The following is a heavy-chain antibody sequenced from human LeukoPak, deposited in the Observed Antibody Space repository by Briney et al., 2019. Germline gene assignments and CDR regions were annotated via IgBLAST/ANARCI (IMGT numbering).Heavy chain of an antibody. V-gene: IGHV4-34*01. D-gene: IGHD3-3*01. CDR2: INHSGST. J-gene: IGHJ4*02. CDR3: ARLSRRYYDFWSGDY. Sequence: SETLSLTCAVYGGSFSGYYWSWIRQPPGKGLEWIGEINHSGSTNYNPSLKSRVTISVDTSKNQFSLKLSSVTAADTAVYYCARLSRRYYDFWSGDYWGQGTLVTVSS. CDR1: GGSFSGYY.